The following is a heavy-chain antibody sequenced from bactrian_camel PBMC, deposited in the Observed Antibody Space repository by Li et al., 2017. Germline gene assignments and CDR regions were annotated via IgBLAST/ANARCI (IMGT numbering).Heavy chain of an antibody. Sequence: QVQLVESGGGSVQAGGSLRLSCAFSGYTYNRNCMAWFRQAPGKEREGVARIATGSGNTYYADSVEGRFTISHDNAKNTLYLQMNSLKPEDTAMYYCAAGNSDFHLPAWYELDYRGQGTQVTVSS. CDR3: AAGNSDFHLPAWYELDY. CDR1: GYTYNRNC. V-gene: IGHV3S1*01. J-gene: IGHJ4*01. CDR2: IATGSGNT. D-gene: IGHD4*01.